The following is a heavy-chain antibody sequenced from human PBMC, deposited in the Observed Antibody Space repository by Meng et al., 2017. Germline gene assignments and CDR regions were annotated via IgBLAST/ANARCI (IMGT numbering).Heavy chain of an antibody. CDR3: ARSDWFDP. V-gene: IGHV3-74*01. CDR1: GFTFRNYW. Sequence: EVQRVWSGVGLVQSGGSRRLSCTASGFTFRNYWMHWVRQAPGKGLVWVSRIKPDGTMTVYADSVKGRFTISRDNAKNTLYLQMNSLRSDDTAVYYCARSDWFDPWGQGTLVTVSS. CDR2: IKPDGTMT. J-gene: IGHJ5*02.